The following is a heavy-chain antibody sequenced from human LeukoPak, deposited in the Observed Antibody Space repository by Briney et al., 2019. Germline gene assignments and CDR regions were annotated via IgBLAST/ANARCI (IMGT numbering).Heavy chain of an antibody. CDR1: GYTFTSYY. D-gene: IGHD2-15*01. CDR3: ARVGCSGGSCHTAGYYFDY. Sequence: GASVKVSCKASGYTFTSYYMHWVRQAPGQGLEWMGIINPSGGSTSYAQKFQGRVTMTRDTSTSTVYMELSSLRSEDTVVYYCARVGCSGGSCHTAGYYFDYWGQGTLVTVSS. V-gene: IGHV1-46*03. J-gene: IGHJ4*02. CDR2: INPSGGST.